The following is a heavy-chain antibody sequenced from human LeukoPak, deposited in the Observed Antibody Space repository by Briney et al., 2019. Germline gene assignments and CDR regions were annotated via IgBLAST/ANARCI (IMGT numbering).Heavy chain of an antibody. V-gene: IGHV3-74*03. Sequence: GGSLRLSCAASGSTTFSRSWMHWVRQAPGKGLVWVSGIKDDGSDTTYADSVKGRFTISRDNAKDTLYLQMHSLRAEDTAVYYCAKMGWTVYDYTNYWGQGTLVTVSS. CDR3: AKMGWTVYDYTNY. CDR1: GSTTFSRSW. CDR2: IKDDGSDT. D-gene: IGHD5/OR15-5a*01. J-gene: IGHJ4*02.